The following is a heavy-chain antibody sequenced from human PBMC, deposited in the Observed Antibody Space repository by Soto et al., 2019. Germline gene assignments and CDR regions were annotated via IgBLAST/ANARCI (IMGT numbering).Heavy chain of an antibody. CDR1: YVSFNDYN. J-gene: IGHJ4*02. CDR3: ARDLLVVAATDY. Sequence: LSLTCEVYYVSFNDYNWSWIRQPPGKGLEWVSYISSSSSTIYYADSVKGRFTISRDNAKNSLYLQMNSLRAEDTAVYYCARDLLVVAATDYWGQGTLVTVSS. CDR2: ISSSSSTI. V-gene: IGHV3-11*04. D-gene: IGHD2-15*01.